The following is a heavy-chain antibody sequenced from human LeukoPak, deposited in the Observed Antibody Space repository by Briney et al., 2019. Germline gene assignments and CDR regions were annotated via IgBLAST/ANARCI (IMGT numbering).Heavy chain of an antibody. J-gene: IGHJ6*02. Sequence: SETLSLTCTVSGGSISSSSFYWGWIRQPPGKGLEWIGSIYYSGSTCYNPSLYNPSLKSRVTISVDTSKTQFSLNLSSLTAADTAVYYCARHGADSNYYYYGMDVWGQGTTVTVSS. CDR2: IYYSGST. V-gene: IGHV4-39*01. CDR1: GGSISSSSFY. D-gene: IGHD3-22*01. CDR3: ARHGADSNYYYYGMDV.